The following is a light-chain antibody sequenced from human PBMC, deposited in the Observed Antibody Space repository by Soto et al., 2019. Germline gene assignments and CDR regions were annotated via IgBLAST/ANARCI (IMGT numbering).Light chain of an antibody. CDR2: GTS. Sequence: ETGVTQSPGTVSLSPGERATLSCRASQSVSSEYLAWYQQKPGQAPRVLIYGTSIRASGVPERFSGGGSGTDFTLTITRLEPEDFAVYYWQQYVSSLLTFGPSTKLDFK. V-gene: IGKV3-20*01. CDR3: QQYVSSLLT. CDR1: QSVSSEY. J-gene: IGKJ3*01.